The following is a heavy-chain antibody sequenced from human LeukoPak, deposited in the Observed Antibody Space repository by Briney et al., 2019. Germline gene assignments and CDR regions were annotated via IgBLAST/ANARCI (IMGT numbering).Heavy chain of an antibody. D-gene: IGHD6-19*01. CDR2: IRQDGVET. Sequence: GGSLRLSCAVSGFPFSSFWMNWVRQAPGKGLEWVASIRQDGVETSYVDSVKGRFTISRDNAKNSLYLQMNSLRAEDTAVYYCAREMITGYSSGWYLGVTDYWGQGTLVTVSS. CDR3: AREMITGYSSGWYLGVTDY. J-gene: IGHJ4*02. CDR1: GFPFSSFW. V-gene: IGHV3-7*01.